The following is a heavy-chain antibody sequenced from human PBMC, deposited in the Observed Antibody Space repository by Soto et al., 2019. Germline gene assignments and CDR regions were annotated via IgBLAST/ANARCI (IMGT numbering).Heavy chain of an antibody. CDR1: GFTFSSYG. CDR3: AREGDGYSYGSGHDAFDI. CDR2: IWYDGSNK. Sequence: GGSLRLSCAASGFTFSSYGMHWVRQAPGKGLEWVAVIWYDGSNKYYADSVKGRFTISRDNSKNTLYLQMNSLRAEDTAVYYCAREGDGYSYGSGHDAFDIWGQGTMVTVSS. J-gene: IGHJ3*02. D-gene: IGHD5-18*01. V-gene: IGHV3-33*01.